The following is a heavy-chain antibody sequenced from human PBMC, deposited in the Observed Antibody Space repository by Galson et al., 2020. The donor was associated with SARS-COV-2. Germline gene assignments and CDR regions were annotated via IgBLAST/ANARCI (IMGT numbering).Heavy chain of an antibody. D-gene: IGHD3-10*01. J-gene: IGHJ5*02. V-gene: IGHV3-23*01. Sequence: GGSLRLSCAASGFTFSSFAMSWVRQAPGKGPEWVSGIGGSGARTNYPDSVKGRFTISRDNSENMLYLQMNSLRAADTAIYYCAKDVGDYGSGRCNWFDPWGQGTLVTVSS. CDR3: AKDVGDYGSGRCNWFDP. CDR1: GFTFSSFA. CDR2: IGGSGART.